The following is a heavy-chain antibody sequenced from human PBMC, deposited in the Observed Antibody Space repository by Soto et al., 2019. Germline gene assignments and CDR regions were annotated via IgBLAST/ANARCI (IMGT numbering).Heavy chain of an antibody. D-gene: IGHD3-3*01. CDR1: WFTFSGSA. Sequence: GGSLRLSCAASWFTFSGSAMHWVRQASGKGLEWVGRIRSKANSYATAYAASVKGRFTISRDDSKNTAYLQMNSLKTEDTAVYYCTSTSGPYYDFWSGYYRPLDYYGMDVWGQGTTVTVSS. CDR2: IRSKANSYAT. CDR3: TSTSGPYYDFWSGYYRPLDYYGMDV. J-gene: IGHJ6*02. V-gene: IGHV3-73*01.